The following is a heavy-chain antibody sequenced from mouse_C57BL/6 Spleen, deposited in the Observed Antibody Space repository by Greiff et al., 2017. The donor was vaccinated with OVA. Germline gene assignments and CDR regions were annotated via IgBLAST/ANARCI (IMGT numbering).Heavy chain of an antibody. V-gene: IGHV1-53*01. CDR3: ARITTVYEGFAY. D-gene: IGHD1-1*01. J-gene: IGHJ3*01. CDR1: GYTFTSHW. Sequence: QVQLQQPGTELVKPGASVKLSCKASGYTFTSHWMHWVKQRPGQGLEWIGNINPSNGGTNYNEKFKSKATLTVDKSSSTAYMQLSSLTSEDSAVYYCARITTVYEGFAYWGQGTLVTVSA. CDR2: INPSNGGT.